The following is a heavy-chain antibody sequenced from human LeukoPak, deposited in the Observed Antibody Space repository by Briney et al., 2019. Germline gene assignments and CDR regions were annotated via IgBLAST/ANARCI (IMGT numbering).Heavy chain of an antibody. D-gene: IGHD6-13*01. Sequence: GGSLRLSCAASGFTFSDYYMSWIRQAPGKGLEWVSYISSSGSTIYYADSVKGRFTISRDNAKNSLYLQMNSLRAEDTAVYYCARDRVIAAAAYYYYYMDVWGKGTTVTVSS. J-gene: IGHJ6*03. CDR1: GFTFSDYY. CDR3: ARDRVIAAAAYYYYYMDV. CDR2: ISSSGSTI. V-gene: IGHV3-11*04.